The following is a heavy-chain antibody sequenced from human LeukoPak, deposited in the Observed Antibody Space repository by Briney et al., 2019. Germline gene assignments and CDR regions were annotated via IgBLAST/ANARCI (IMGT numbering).Heavy chain of an antibody. V-gene: IGHV1-46*01. Sequence: ASVKVSCKASGYTFTSNYIHWVRQAPGQGLEWMGMIYPRDGSTSYAQKFQGRVTVTRDTFTSTVHMERSGLRSEDTAVYYCARDQEGFDYWGQGTLVTVSS. CDR3: ARDQEGFDY. CDR2: IYPRDGST. CDR1: GYTFTSNY. J-gene: IGHJ4*02.